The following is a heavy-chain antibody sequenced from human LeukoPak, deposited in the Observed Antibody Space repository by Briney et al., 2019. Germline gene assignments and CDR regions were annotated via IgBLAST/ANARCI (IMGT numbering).Heavy chain of an antibody. D-gene: IGHD6-19*01. Sequence: ASVKVSCKASGYTFTSYGISWVRQAPGQGLEWMGWISAYNGNTNYAQKFQGRVTMTRDTSTSTVYMELSSLRSEDTAVYYCARDTYSSGWYAYFDYWGQGTLVTVSS. J-gene: IGHJ4*02. CDR2: ISAYNGNT. CDR1: GYTFTSYG. CDR3: ARDTYSSGWYAYFDY. V-gene: IGHV1-18*01.